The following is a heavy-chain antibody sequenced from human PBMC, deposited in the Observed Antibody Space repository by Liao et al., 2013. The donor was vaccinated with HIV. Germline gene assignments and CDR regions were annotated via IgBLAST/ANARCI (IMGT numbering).Heavy chain of an antibody. D-gene: IGHD6-13*01. J-gene: IGHJ4*02. CDR3: AVGSSWYNGWVY. V-gene: IGHV4-4*07. Sequence: QLQLQESGPRLVKPSETLSLTCTVSGGSISNYYWSWIRQPAGKGLEWIGRIYTSGSTNYNPSLKSRVTISLDTSKNQFSLKLSSVTAADTAVYFCAVGSSWYNGWVYWGQGTLVTVSS. CDR1: GGSISNYY. CDR2: IYTSGST.